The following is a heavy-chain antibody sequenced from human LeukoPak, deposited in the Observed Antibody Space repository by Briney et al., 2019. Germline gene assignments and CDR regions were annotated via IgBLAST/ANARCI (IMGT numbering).Heavy chain of an antibody. CDR3: ARVQRAPGSDYYYGMDV. D-gene: IGHD6-25*01. CDR1: GYTFTSYG. J-gene: IGHJ6*02. Sequence: ASVKVSCKASGYTFTSYGISWVRQAPGQGLEWMGWISAYNGNTNYAQKLQGRVTMTTDTSTSTAYMELSSLRSEDTAVYYCARVQRAPGSDYYYGMDVWGQGTTVTVSS. V-gene: IGHV1-18*01. CDR2: ISAYNGNT.